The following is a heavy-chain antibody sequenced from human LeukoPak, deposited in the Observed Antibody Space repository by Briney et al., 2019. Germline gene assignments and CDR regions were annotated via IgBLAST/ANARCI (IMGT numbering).Heavy chain of an antibody. J-gene: IGHJ4*02. CDR2: ISNYGVT. CDR3: GASGSYYTPSYY. D-gene: IGHD3-10*01. CDR1: DFPVSDNY. Sequence: PGGSLRLSCVISDFPVSDNYMSWVRQAPGRGREWVSVISNYGVTHYADSVKGRFTISRDDSNDTVFLQMSSLRPEDTAVYYCGASGSYYTPSYYWGQGTLVTVSS. V-gene: IGHV3-53*01.